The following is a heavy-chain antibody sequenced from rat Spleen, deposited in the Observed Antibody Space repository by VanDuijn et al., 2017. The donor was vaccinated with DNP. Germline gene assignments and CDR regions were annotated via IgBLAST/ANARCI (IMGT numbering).Heavy chain of an antibody. CDR3: TRSPVITPYYWYFDF. Sequence: EVQLVESGGGLVQPGRSLKLSCEVSRITFSDHNMAWVRQAPKKGLEWVASINYEDSGTYYGDSVKGRFTISRDNAKSTLYLQMDSLRSEDTATYYCTRSPVITPYYWYFDFWGPGTMVTVSS. CDR1: RITFSDHN. D-gene: IGHD1-12*02. V-gene: IGHV5-22*01. CDR2: INYEDSGT. J-gene: IGHJ1*01.